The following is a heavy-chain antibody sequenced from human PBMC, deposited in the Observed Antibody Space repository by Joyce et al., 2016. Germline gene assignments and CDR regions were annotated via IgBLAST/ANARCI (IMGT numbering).Heavy chain of an antibody. CDR3: ARHSPIVVVPAVGDAFDI. CDR1: GYSFTRYW. Sequence: EVQLAQSGAEVKKPGASLRISCKGSGYSFTRYWSSWGRQRPGKGLEWMGRIDPSDSYTNYSPSFQGHVTISADKSISTAYLQGSSLKASDTAMYYCARHSPIVVVPAVGDAFDIWGQGTMVTVSA. D-gene: IGHD2-2*01. V-gene: IGHV5-10-1*01. J-gene: IGHJ3*02. CDR2: IDPSDSYT.